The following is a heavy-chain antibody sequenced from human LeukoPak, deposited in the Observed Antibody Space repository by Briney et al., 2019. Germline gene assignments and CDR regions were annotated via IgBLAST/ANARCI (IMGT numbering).Heavy chain of an antibody. Sequence: PGGSLRLSCVVSGFTFSSYEMNWVRQAPGKGLEWVANIRQDGLDKSYVDSVKGRFTVSRDNGKNSLYLQMDSLGADDTAVYYCARWGYSSGWYWIDYWGQGTLVIVSS. D-gene: IGHD6-19*01. V-gene: IGHV3-7*03. CDR3: ARWGYSSGWYWIDY. CDR1: GFTFSSYE. CDR2: IRQDGLDK. J-gene: IGHJ4*02.